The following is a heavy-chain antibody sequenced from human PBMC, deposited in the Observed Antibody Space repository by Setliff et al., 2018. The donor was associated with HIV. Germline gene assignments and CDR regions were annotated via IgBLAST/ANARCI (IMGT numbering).Heavy chain of an antibody. CDR2: VFYTGFA. D-gene: IGHD4-17*01. V-gene: IGHV4-59*08. Sequence: PSETLSLTCTVSGDSIRGYYWSWIRQPPGKGLEWMGYVFYTGFAAYNPSLKSRLTISVDTSKSQFSLRLTSVTAADTAIYYCASGFRATVPDYWGQGTLVTVS. CDR1: GDSIRGYY. CDR3: ASGFRATVPDY. J-gene: IGHJ4*02.